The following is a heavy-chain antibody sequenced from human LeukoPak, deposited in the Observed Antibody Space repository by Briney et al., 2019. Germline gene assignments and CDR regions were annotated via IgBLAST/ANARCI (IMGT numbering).Heavy chain of an antibody. CDR2: IYYSGST. V-gene: IGHV4-61*01. J-gene: IGHJ3*02. CDR3: ARDGGGYSGYEENAFDI. CDR1: GVSVSSGSYY. Sequence: PSETLSLTCTASGVSVSSGSYYWGWIRQPPGKGLEWIGYIYYSGSTNYNPSLKSRVTISVDTSKNQFSLKLSSVTAADTAVYYCARDGGGYSGYEENAFDIWGQGTMVTVSS. D-gene: IGHD5-12*01.